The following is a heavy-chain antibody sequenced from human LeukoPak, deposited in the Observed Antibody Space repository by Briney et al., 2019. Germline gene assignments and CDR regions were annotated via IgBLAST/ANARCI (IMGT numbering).Heavy chain of an antibody. D-gene: IGHD3-3*01. J-gene: IGHJ4*02. Sequence: SVKVSCKASGGTFSSYAISWVRQAPGQGLEWMGGIIPIFGTANYAQKFQGRVTITTDESTSTAYMELSSLRSEDTAVYYCVGGITIFGVVKTFDYWGQGTLVTVSS. CDR2: IIPIFGTA. CDR1: GGTFSSYA. V-gene: IGHV1-69*05. CDR3: VGGITIFGVVKTFDY.